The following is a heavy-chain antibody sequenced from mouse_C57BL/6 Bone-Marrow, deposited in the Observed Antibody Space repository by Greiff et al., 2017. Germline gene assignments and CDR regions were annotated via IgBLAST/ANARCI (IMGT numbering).Heavy chain of an antibody. Sequence: VQLQQPGTELVKPGASVKLSCKASGYTFTSYWMHWVKQRPGQGLEWIGNISPSNGGTNYNEKFKSKATLTVDTSSSTAYMQLSSLTAEDSAVYYVSRCEYDGAWVAYGGQGTLVTVSA. D-gene: IGHD2-4*01. CDR1: GYTFTSYW. CDR2: ISPSNGGT. CDR3: SRCEYDGAWVAY. J-gene: IGHJ3*01. V-gene: IGHV1-53*01.